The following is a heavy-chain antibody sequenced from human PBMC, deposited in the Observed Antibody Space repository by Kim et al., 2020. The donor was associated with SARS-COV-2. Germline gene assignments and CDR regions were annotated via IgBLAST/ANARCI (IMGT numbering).Heavy chain of an antibody. CDR1: GFSFSTYS. V-gene: IGHV3-48*02. J-gene: IGHJ4*02. CDR2: ISSSSSTI. D-gene: IGHD6-19*01. Sequence: GGSLRLSCAASGFSFSTYSMNWVRQAPGKGLDWVSYISSSSSTIYYADSVKGRFTISRDNAKNSLYLQMNSLRDEDTAVYYCARVGANVYSSGWYAFDYWGQGSLVTVSS. CDR3: ARVGANVYSSGWYAFDY.